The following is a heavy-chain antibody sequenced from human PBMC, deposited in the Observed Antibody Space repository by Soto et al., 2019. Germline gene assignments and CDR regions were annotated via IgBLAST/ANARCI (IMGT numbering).Heavy chain of an antibody. J-gene: IGHJ4*02. V-gene: IGHV4-34*01. D-gene: IGHD2-8*02. Sequence: PSETLSLTCAVYGGSFSGYYWTWIRQPPGTGLEWIGEINHSGGTNDNPSLMSRVTISVDTSKNQFSLKLTSVTAADTAVYYCARDKITGLFDYWGQGTLVT. CDR2: INHSGGT. CDR3: ARDKITGLFDY. CDR1: GGSFSGYY.